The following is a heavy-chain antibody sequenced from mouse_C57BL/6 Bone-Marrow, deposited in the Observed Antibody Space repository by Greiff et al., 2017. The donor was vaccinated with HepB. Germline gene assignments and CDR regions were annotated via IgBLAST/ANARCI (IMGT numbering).Heavy chain of an antibody. CDR1: GFSLTSYG. CDR3: ARNRDYDEDFAY. CDR2: IWSGGST. D-gene: IGHD2-4*01. V-gene: IGHV2-2*01. J-gene: IGHJ3*01. Sequence: LQESGPGLVQPSQSLSITCTVSGFSLTSYGVHWVRQSPGKGLEWLGVIWSGGSTDYNAAFISRLSISKDNSKSQVFFKMNSLQADDTAIYYCARNRDYDEDFAYWGQGTLVTVSA.